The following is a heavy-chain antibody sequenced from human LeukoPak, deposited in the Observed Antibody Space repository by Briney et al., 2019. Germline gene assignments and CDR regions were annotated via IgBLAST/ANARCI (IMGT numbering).Heavy chain of an antibody. Sequence: KPSETLSLTCTVSGGSISSYYWSWIRQPPGKGLERIGEINHSGSTNYNPSLKSRVTISVDTSKNQFSLKLSSVTAADTAVYYCARSGRGSSKRGYYYYYYMDVWGKGTTVTVSS. CDR3: ARSGRGSSKRGYYYYYYMDV. J-gene: IGHJ6*03. CDR2: INHSGST. V-gene: IGHV4-34*01. CDR1: GGSISSYY. D-gene: IGHD1-26*01.